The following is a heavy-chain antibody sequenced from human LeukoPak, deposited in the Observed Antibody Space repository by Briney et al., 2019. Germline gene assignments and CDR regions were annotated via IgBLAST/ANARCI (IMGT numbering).Heavy chain of an antibody. CDR1: GDDSTNHY. CDR2: INPSGGTV. D-gene: IGHD4-23*01. CDR3: TRGPGGY. V-gene: IGHV1-46*01. J-gene: IGHJ4*02. Sequence: GASVKISCKASGDDSTNHYFHWVRQAPGQGPEWMARINPSGGTVKYAQRVQGRLTVTRDTPTRTIYMELSSLTSDDTAVYYCTRGPGGYWGQGTLVTVSS.